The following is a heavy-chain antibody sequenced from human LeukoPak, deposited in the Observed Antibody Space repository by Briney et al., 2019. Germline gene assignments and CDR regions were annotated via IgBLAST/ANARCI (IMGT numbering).Heavy chain of an antibody. CDR2: ISGSGGST. CDR3: AKSKEMITFGGVIAYYFDY. J-gene: IGHJ4*02. Sequence: GGSLRLSCAASGFTFSSYSMNWVRQAPGKGLEWVSAISGSGGSTYYADSVKGRFTISRDNSKNTLYLQMNSLRAEDTAVYYCAKSKEMITFGGVIAYYFDYWGQGTLVTVSS. D-gene: IGHD3-16*02. V-gene: IGHV3-23*01. CDR1: GFTFSSYS.